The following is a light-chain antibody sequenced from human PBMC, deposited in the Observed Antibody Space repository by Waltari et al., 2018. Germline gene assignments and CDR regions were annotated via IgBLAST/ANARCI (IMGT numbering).Light chain of an antibody. V-gene: IGLV1-51*01. Sequence: QSVLTQPPSVSAAPGQKVTISCSGSSSNIGNYYVSWYYQLPGAAPKLLIYDNKALPPGIPDRFSASKSGTSATLGITGLQIGDEADYYCATWDNNLKDVVFGGGTKLTVL. CDR3: ATWDNNLKDVV. CDR1: SSNIGNYY. CDR2: DNK. J-gene: IGLJ2*01.